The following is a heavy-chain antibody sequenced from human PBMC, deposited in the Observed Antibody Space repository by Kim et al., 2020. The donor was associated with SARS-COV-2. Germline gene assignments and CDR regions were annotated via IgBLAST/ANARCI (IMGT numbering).Heavy chain of an antibody. V-gene: IGHV3-11*06. Sequence: GGSLRLSCAASGFTFSDYYMSWIRQAPGKGLEWVSYISSSSSYTNYADSVKGRFTISRDNAKNSLYLQMNSLRAEDTAVYYCAREGDDRYSGYDHPGDRDQWGWFDPWGQGTLVTVSS. CDR3: AREGDDRYSGYDHPGDRDQWGWFDP. CDR2: ISSSSSYT. CDR1: GFTFSDYY. J-gene: IGHJ5*02. D-gene: IGHD5-12*01.